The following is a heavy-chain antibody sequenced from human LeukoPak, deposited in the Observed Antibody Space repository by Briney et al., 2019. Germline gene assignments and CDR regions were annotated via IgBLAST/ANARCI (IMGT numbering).Heavy chain of an antibody. Sequence: PGGSLRLSCAASGFTVSINYMSWVRQAPGKGLEWVSLIDSGGNTYYADSVKGRFTISRDNSKNTLYLQMNSLRAEDTAVYHCARVAFRSSSYISGIDYWGQGTLVTVSS. V-gene: IGHV3-53*01. CDR1: GFTVSINY. D-gene: IGHD1-14*01. CDR3: ARVAFRSSSYISGIDY. CDR2: IDSGGNT. J-gene: IGHJ4*02.